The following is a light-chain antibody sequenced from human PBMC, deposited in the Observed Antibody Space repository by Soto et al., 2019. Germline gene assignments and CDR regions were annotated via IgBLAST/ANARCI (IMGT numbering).Light chain of an antibody. CDR3: QQYNDYSWT. Sequence: DIQMTQSPSTLSASVGDRVSINCRASQSISAWLAWYQQKPGKDPRLLIYKASTLEIGVPSRFSGSGSGTEFTLTISSLQPDDVATYYCQQYNDYSWTFGQGAKV. CDR1: QSISAW. J-gene: IGKJ1*01. CDR2: KAS. V-gene: IGKV1-5*03.